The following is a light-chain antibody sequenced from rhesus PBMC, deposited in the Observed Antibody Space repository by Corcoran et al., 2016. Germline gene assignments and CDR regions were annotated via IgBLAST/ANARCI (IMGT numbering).Light chain of an antibody. CDR2: QVS. CDR1: QSLVYRDGKTY. J-gene: IGKJ2*01. CDR3: MQGTHSPYS. Sequence: DVVLTQSPLSLPVTLGQPASVSCRSSQSLVYRDGKTYLSWLQQKPGQPPRRLIYQVSNRDSGVPDRFSGRWAGTDFTLTISRVEAEDVGVYYCMQGTHSPYSFGQGTKVEIK. V-gene: IGKV2S9*01.